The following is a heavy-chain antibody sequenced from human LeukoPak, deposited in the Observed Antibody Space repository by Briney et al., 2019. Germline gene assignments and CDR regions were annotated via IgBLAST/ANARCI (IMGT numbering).Heavy chain of an antibody. CDR1: GFTFSNAW. J-gene: IGHJ1*01. V-gene: IGHV3-15*01. D-gene: IGHD6-19*01. Sequence: GGSLRLSCAASGFTFSNAWMSWVRQAPGKGLEWVGRIKSKTDGGTTDYAAPVKGRFTISRDNSKNTLYLQMSSLRAEDTAVYYCARGSPPPQWGQGTLVTVSS. CDR2: IKSKTDGGTT. CDR3: ARGSPPPQ.